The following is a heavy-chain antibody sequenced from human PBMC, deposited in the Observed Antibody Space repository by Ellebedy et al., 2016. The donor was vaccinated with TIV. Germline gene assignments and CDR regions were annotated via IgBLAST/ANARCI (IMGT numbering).Heavy chain of an antibody. D-gene: IGHD4-17*01. CDR2: VSFDGNKK. CDR1: GFTFGGFG. Sequence: GGSLRLXXAGSGFTFGGFGIHWVRQAPGKGLEWVAVVSFDGNKKFYSDSVKGRFTISRDNSKNILHLHMNTLRSEDTAVYYCAREDGDYPVDAFDIWGQGTMVTVSS. J-gene: IGHJ3*02. CDR3: AREDGDYPVDAFDI. V-gene: IGHV3-30*03.